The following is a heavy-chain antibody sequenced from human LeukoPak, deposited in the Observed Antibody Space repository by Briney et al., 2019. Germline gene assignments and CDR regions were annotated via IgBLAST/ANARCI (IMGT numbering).Heavy chain of an antibody. Sequence: GGSLRLSCAASGFTFSSYGMHWVRQAPGKGLEWVAVISYDGSNKYYADSVKGQFTISRDNSKNTLYLQMNSLRAEDTAVYYCAKDQSRDCYFDYWGQGTLVTVSS. CDR2: ISYDGSNK. J-gene: IGHJ4*02. D-gene: IGHD2-21*01. CDR1: GFTFSSYG. CDR3: AKDQSRDCYFDY. V-gene: IGHV3-30*18.